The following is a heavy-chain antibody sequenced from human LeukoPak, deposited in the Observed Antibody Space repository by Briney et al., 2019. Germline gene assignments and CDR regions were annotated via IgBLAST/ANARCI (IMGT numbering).Heavy chain of an antibody. V-gene: IGHV1-69*05. Sequence: ASVKVSCKASGGTFSSYAISWVRQAPGQGLEWMGRIIPIFGTANYAQKFQGRVTITTDESTSTAYMELSSLRSEDTAVYYCAKASYYYDSSGDDYWGQGTLVTVSS. J-gene: IGHJ4*02. CDR3: AKASYYYDSSGDDY. CDR2: IIPIFGTA. D-gene: IGHD3-22*01. CDR1: GGTFSSYA.